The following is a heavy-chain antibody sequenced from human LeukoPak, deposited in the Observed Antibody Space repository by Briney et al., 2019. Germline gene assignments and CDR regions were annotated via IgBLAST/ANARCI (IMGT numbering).Heavy chain of an antibody. D-gene: IGHD2-2*01. Sequence: ASVKVSCKASGYTFTSYYMHWVRQAPGQGLEWMGIINPSGGSTSYAQKFQGRVTMTRDTFTSTVYMELSSLRSEDTAVCYCARAGAYCSSTSCYAFDIWGQGTMVTVSS. CDR2: INPSGGST. V-gene: IGHV1-46*01. CDR1: GYTFTSYY. CDR3: ARAGAYCSSTSCYAFDI. J-gene: IGHJ3*02.